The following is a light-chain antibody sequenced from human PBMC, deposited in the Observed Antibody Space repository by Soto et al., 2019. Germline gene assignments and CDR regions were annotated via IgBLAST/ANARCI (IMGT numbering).Light chain of an antibody. Sequence: QSVLTQPASVSGSPGQSITISCTGTSGDVGGYNYVSWYQQHPDKAPKLMIYEVNNRPSGVSNRFSGSKSGNTASLTISGLQAEDEADYYCSSYTTTNTRVVFGGGTKLTVL. J-gene: IGLJ2*01. CDR3: SSYTTTNTRVV. CDR2: EVN. CDR1: SGDVGGYNY. V-gene: IGLV2-14*01.